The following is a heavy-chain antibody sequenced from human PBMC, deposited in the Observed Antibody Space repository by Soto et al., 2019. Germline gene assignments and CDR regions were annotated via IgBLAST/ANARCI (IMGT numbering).Heavy chain of an antibody. CDR3: ARMLSYDFWSGPNRFDP. Sequence: PSETLSLTCAVYGGSFSGYYWSWIRQPPGKGLEWIGEINHSGSTNYNPSLKSRVTISVDTSKNQFSLKLSSVTAADTAVYYCARMLSYDFWSGPNRFDPWGQGTLVTVSS. J-gene: IGHJ5*02. CDR2: INHSGST. D-gene: IGHD3-3*01. V-gene: IGHV4-34*01. CDR1: GGSFSGYY.